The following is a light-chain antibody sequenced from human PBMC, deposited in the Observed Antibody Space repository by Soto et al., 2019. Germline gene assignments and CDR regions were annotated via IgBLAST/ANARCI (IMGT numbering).Light chain of an antibody. Sequence: QSVLTQPPSASGTPGQRVTISCSGSSSNIGSNTVNWYQHRPGTAPKLLIYANNHRPSGVPDRFSGSKSGTSASLAVSGLQSDDEADYSCAAWDDGLNGLVFGGGTKLTVL. CDR3: AAWDDGLNGLV. CDR2: ANN. J-gene: IGLJ3*02. V-gene: IGLV1-44*01. CDR1: SSNIGSNT.